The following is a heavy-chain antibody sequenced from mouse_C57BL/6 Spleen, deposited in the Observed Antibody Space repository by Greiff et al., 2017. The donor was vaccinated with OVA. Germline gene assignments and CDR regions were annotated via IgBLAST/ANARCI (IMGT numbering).Heavy chain of an antibody. V-gene: IGHV1-18*01. CDR1: GYTFTDYN. CDR2: INPNNGGT. CDR3: ARRAITTNFDY. Sequence: VQLKESGPELVKPGASVKIPCKASGYTFTDYNMDWVKQSHGKSLEWIGDINPNNGGTIYNQKFKGKATLTVDKSSSTAYMELRSLTSEDTAVYYCARRAITTNFDYWGQGTTLTVSS. J-gene: IGHJ2*01. D-gene: IGHD1-1*01.